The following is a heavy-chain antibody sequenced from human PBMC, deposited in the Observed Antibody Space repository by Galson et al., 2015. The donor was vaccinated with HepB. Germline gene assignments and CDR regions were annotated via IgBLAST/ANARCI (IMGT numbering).Heavy chain of an antibody. Sequence: CAISGDSVSSNSAAWNWIRQSPSRGLEWLGRTYYRSKWYNDYAVSVKSRITINLDTSKNQFSLQLNSVTPEDTAVYYCARGEGEWPWVYYFDYWGQGTLVTVSS. CDR1: GDSVSSNSAA. CDR2: TYYRSKWYN. CDR3: ARGEGEWPWVYYFDY. D-gene: IGHD3-16*01. V-gene: IGHV6-1*01. J-gene: IGHJ4*02.